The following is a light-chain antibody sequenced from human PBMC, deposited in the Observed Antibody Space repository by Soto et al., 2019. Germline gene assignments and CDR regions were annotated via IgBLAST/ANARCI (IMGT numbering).Light chain of an antibody. V-gene: IGLV2-14*01. CDR2: DVS. Sequence: QSVLTQPASVSGSPGQSMTISCTGTSSDVGGYNYVSWYQQHPGKAPKLMIYDVSNRPSGVSNRFSGSKSGNTASLTISGLQAEDEADYYCSSYTSSSTLVFGGGTKVPVL. CDR3: SSYTSSSTLV. J-gene: IGLJ2*01. CDR1: SSDVGGYNY.